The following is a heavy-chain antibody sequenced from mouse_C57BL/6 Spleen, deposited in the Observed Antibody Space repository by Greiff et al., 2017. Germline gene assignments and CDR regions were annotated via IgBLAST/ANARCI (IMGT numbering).Heavy chain of an antibody. Sequence: VQLQQSGPELVKPGASVKISCKASGYTFTDYYMNWVKQSHGKSLEWIGDINPNNGGTSYNQKFKGKATLTVDKSSSTAYMELRSLTSEDSAVYYCANYYGSSGYAMDYWGQGTSVTVSS. V-gene: IGHV1-26*01. CDR2: INPNNGGT. CDR1: GYTFTDYY. CDR3: ANYYGSSGYAMDY. J-gene: IGHJ4*01. D-gene: IGHD1-1*01.